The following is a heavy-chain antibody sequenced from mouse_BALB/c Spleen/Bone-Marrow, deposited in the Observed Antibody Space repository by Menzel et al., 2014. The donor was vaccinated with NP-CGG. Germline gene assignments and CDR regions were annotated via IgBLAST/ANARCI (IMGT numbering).Heavy chain of an antibody. J-gene: IGHJ1*01. CDR3: ARWGYGSSYMGYFDV. V-gene: IGHV1-9*01. D-gene: IGHD1-1*01. CDR1: GYTFSRYW. Sequence: QVQLKQSGAELMKPGASVKISCKATGYTFSRYWIEWVKQWPGHGLEWIGEILPGSGSTNYNEKFKGKATFTADTSSNTAYTQLSSLTSEDSAVYYCARWGYGSSYMGYFDVWGAGTTVTVSS. CDR2: ILPGSGST.